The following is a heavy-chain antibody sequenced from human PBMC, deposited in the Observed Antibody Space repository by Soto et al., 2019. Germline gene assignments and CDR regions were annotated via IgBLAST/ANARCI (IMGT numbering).Heavy chain of an antibody. CDR3: ARDGVGQQLDNWFDP. Sequence: QVQLVQSGAEVKKPGSSVKVSCKASGGTFSSYAISWVRQAPGQGLEWMGGIIPIFDTANYAQKFQGRVTINADESTSTAYMELSSLRSEDTAVYYCARDGVGQQLDNWFDPWGQGSLVTVSS. CDR2: IIPIFDTA. D-gene: IGHD6-13*01. V-gene: IGHV1-69*01. CDR1: GGTFSSYA. J-gene: IGHJ5*02.